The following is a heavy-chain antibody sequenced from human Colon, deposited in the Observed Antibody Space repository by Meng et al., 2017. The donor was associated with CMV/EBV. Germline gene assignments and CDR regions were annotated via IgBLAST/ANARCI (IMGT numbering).Heavy chain of an antibody. CDR3: TTGFGQYFDY. Sequence: CAAAGFSFSDAYMNWVRQIPGKGLEWVARVKTKSDGGTADYAAPVKARFSASRDDSKNTVSLQMSALTTEDTALYYCTTGFGQYFDYWGQGALVTVSS. J-gene: IGHJ4*02. D-gene: IGHD3-10*01. V-gene: IGHV3-15*07. CDR2: VKTKSDGGTA. CDR1: GFSFSDAY.